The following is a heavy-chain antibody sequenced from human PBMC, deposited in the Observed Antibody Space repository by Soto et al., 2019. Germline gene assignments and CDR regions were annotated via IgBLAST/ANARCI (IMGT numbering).Heavy chain of an antibody. CDR2: IYYSGST. CDR1: GGSISSYY. Sequence: SETLSLTCTVSGGSISSYYWSWIRQPPGKGLEWIGYIYYSGSTNYNPSLKSRVTISVDTSKNQFSLKLSSVTAADTAVYYCARSLGLGELSFEHVAPNYHYYYMAVWGKGTTVTVYS. CDR3: ARSLGLGELSFEHVAPNYHYYYMAV. V-gene: IGHV4-59*08. D-gene: IGHD3-16*02. J-gene: IGHJ6*03.